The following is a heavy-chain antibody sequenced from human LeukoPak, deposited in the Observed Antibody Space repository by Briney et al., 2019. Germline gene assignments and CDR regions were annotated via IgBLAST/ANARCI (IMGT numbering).Heavy chain of an antibody. J-gene: IGHJ4*02. D-gene: IGHD6-13*01. V-gene: IGHV3-30*18. CDR2: ISYDGSNK. CDR1: GSTFSSYG. CDR3: AKDRSSAKDY. Sequence: GGSLRLSCAASGSTFSSYGMHWVRQAPGKGLEWVAVISYDGSNKYYADSVKGRFTISRDNSKNTLYLQMNSLRAEDTAVYYCAKDRSSAKDYWGQGTLVTVSS.